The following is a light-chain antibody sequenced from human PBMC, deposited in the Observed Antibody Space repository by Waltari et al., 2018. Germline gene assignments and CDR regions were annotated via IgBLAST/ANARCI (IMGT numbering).Light chain of an antibody. CDR3: AAWDDSLSGVV. CDR2: RNN. Sequence: QSVLTQPPSASGTPGQRVTISCSGSSSNIGSNYVYWYQHLPGTAPKLLIYRNNRRPSGVPGRLPGPKSGTSASLAISGLRSEDEADYYCAAWDDSLSGVVFGGGTKLTVL. V-gene: IGLV1-47*01. J-gene: IGLJ2*01. CDR1: SSNIGSNY.